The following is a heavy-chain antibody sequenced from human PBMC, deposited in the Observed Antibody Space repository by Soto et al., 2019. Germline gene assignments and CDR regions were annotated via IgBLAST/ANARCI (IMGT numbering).Heavy chain of an antibody. D-gene: IGHD3-3*01. CDR1: GYTFTSYA. CDR2: INTNTGNP. CDR3: ARASIILDFWSGYYFWAPTNCFDP. Sequence: ASVKVSCKASGYTFTSYAMNWVRQAPGQGLEWMGWINTNTGNPTYAQGFTGRFVFSLDTSVSTAYLQICSLKAEDTAVYYCARASIILDFWSGYYFWAPTNCFDPWSQGTLVTVAS. J-gene: IGHJ5*02. V-gene: IGHV7-4-1*01.